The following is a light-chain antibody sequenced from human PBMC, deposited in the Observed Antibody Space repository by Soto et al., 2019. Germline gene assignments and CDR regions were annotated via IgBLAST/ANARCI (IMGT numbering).Light chain of an antibody. CDR3: QQYGSSSWT. V-gene: IGKV3-20*01. CDR2: GAS. CDR1: QGVSSSY. Sequence: EIVLTQSPCTLSLSPGERATLSCRASQGVSSSYFAWYQQKFGQAPSLLIYGASSRATGIPDRFSGSGSGTDFTLTISRLEPEDVAVYYCQQYGSSSWTFGQGTKVEIK. J-gene: IGKJ1*01.